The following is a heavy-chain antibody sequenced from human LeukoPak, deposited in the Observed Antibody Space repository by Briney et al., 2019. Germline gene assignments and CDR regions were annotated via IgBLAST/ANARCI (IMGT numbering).Heavy chain of an antibody. CDR1: GGSISSHY. CDR2: IYYSGST. J-gene: IGHJ5*02. V-gene: IGHV4-59*11. D-gene: IGHD2-2*01. Sequence: SETLSLTCTVSGGSISSHYWSWIRQPPGKGLEWIGYIYYSGSTNYNPSLKSRVTISVDTYKNQFSLKLSSVTAADTAVYYCARVPSKENWFDPWGQGTLVTVSS. CDR3: ARVPSKENWFDP.